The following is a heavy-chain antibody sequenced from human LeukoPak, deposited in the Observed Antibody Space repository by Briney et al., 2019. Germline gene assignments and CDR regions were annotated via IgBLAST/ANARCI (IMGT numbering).Heavy chain of an antibody. CDR2: ICWDDDE. Sequence: SGPTLVNPTQTLTLTCTFSGFSLTTRGMAVGWIRQPPGKALEWLALICWDDDERYSPSLRSRLTITKDTSKNQVVLTMTNVDPVDTATYYWAHRRPFKNYFASWGHGTLVTVSS. J-gene: IGHJ4*01. CDR3: AHRRPFKNYFAS. CDR1: GFSLTTRGMA. V-gene: IGHV2-5*02.